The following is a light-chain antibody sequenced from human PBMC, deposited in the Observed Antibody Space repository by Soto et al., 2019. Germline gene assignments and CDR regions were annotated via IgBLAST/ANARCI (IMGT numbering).Light chain of an antibody. CDR3: QQYNSYPWT. J-gene: IGKJ1*01. CDR1: QSINSW. CDR2: KAS. Sequence: DIQMTQSPSTLSASEGDRVTTTCRASQSINSWLAWYQQKPGKAPKLLIYKASSLQSGVPSRFSGSRSGTEFTLTISSLQPDDFATYHCQQYNSYPWTFGQGTKVEIK. V-gene: IGKV1-5*03.